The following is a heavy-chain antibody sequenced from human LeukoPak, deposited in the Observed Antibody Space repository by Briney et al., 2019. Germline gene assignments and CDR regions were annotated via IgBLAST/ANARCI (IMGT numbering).Heavy chain of an antibody. Sequence: APVKVSCKASGYTFTSYDINWVRQATGRGREWMGWMNPNSGNTGYAQKFQGRVTITRNTSISTAYMELSSLRSEDTAVYYCARSLAARRGVDYWGQGTLVTVSS. CDR3: ARSLAARRGVDY. CDR1: GYTFTSYD. CDR2: MNPNSGNT. D-gene: IGHD6-6*01. V-gene: IGHV1-8*03. J-gene: IGHJ4*02.